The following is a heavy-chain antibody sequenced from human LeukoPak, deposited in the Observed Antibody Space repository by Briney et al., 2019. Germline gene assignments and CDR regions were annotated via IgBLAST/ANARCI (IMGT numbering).Heavy chain of an antibody. D-gene: IGHD2-8*01. CDR3: ARDSMGFGMDV. CDR1: GGSISSYY. CDR2: IYYSGNT. V-gene: IGHV4-59*01. J-gene: IGHJ6*02. Sequence: SETLSLTCTVSGGSISSYYWSWIRQPPGKGLEWIAYIYYSGNTNYNPSLKSRVTISLDTSNNQFSLKLSSVTAADTAVYYCARDSMGFGMDVWGQGTMVTVSS.